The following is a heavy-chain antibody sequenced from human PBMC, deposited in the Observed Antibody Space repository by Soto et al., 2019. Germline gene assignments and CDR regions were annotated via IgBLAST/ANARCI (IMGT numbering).Heavy chain of an antibody. J-gene: IGHJ3*01. CDR3: AKSGGNGWFADAFDV. D-gene: IGHD6-19*01. CDR1: GFIVSSYY. V-gene: IGHV3-53*01. CDR2: IYSGGST. Sequence: GGSMGLSCAGSGFIVSSYYMSWVRQAPGKGLEWISVIYSGGSTYYADSVKGRFTISRDNSENTLYLQLNSLRAEDTAVYYCAKSGGNGWFADAFDVWGQGTMVTVSS.